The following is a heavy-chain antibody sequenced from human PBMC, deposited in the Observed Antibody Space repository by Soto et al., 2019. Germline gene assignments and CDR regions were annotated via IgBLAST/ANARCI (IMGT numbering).Heavy chain of an antibody. Sequence: EVQLVESGGGLVQPGGSLRLSCAASGFTFSSYAMHWVRQAPGKGLEYVSAISSNGGSTYYANSVKGRFTISRDNSKNTLYLQMGSLRAEDMAVYYCARTEPDYYDSSGYYPFDYWGQGTLVTVSS. CDR3: ARTEPDYYDSSGYYPFDY. J-gene: IGHJ4*02. CDR2: ISSNGGST. D-gene: IGHD3-22*01. V-gene: IGHV3-64*01. CDR1: GFTFSSYA.